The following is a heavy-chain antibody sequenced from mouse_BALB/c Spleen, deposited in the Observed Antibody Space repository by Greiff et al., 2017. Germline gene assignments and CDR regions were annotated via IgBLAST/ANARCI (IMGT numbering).Heavy chain of an antibody. J-gene: IGHJ2*01. V-gene: IGHV1-15*01. Sequence: VKLQQSGAELVRPGASVTLSCKASGYTFTDYEMHWVKQTPVHGLEWIGAIDPETGGTAYNQKFKGKATLTVDTSSSTAYMQLSSLTSEDSAVYYCTRAEYWGQGTTLTVSS. CDR3: TRAEY. CDR1: GYTFTDYE. CDR2: IDPETGGT.